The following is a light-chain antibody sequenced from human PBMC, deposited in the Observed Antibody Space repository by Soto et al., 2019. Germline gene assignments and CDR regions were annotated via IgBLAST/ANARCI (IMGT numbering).Light chain of an antibody. CDR1: QSVFSSSAKRDY. V-gene: IGKV4-1*01. CDR3: QQYPSAPLT. CDR2: DTS. Sequence: DIVMTQSPDSLAVSLGERATINCKSSQSVFSSSAKRDYLAWFQQKAGQAPKTLIYDTSTREPGVPGRFSGSGSGTAFTLTITNLQAEDVATYYCQQYPSAPLTFGQGTKVEIK. J-gene: IGKJ2*01.